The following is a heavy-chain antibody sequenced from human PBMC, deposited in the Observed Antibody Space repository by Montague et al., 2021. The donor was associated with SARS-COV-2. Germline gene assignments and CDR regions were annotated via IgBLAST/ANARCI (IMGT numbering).Heavy chain of an antibody. D-gene: IGHD2-21*02. CDR2: IYYSAST. Sequence: TLSLTCTVSGGSISSGGYYWSWIRQHPGKGLEWIGYIYYSASTYYNPSLKSRVTISVDTSKNQFSLKLSSVTAADTAVYYCARVHIVVVTAMRYFDLWGRGTLVTVSS. CDR3: ARVHIVVVTAMRYFDL. CDR1: GGSISSGGYY. V-gene: IGHV4-31*03. J-gene: IGHJ2*01.